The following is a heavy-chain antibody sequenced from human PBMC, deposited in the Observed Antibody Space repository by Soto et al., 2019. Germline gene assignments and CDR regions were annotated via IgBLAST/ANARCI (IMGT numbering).Heavy chain of an antibody. D-gene: IGHD6-19*01. J-gene: IGHJ4*02. V-gene: IGHV3-30*18. CDR3: AKDGRRGGYSSGWRFDY. CDR1: GFTFSSYG. Sequence: QVQLVESGGGVVQPGRSLRLSCAASGFTFSSYGMHWVRQAPGKGLEGVAVISYDGSNKYYADSVKGRFTISRDNSKNTLYLQMNSLRAEDTAVYYCAKDGRRGGYSSGWRFDYWGQGTLVTVSS. CDR2: ISYDGSNK.